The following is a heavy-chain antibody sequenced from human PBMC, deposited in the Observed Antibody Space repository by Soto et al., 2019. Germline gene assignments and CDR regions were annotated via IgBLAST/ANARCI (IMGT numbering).Heavy chain of an antibody. CDR1: GFTFSDYY. CDR2: ISSSSSYT. CDR3: ARDNRPHPLSGNWFDP. D-gene: IGHD1-26*01. V-gene: IGHV3-11*06. J-gene: IGHJ5*02. Sequence: QVQLVESGGGLVKPGGSLRLSCAASGFTFSDYYMSWIRQAPGKGLEWVSYISSSSSYTNYADSVKGRFTISRDNAKNSLYLQMNSLRAEDTAVYYCARDNRPHPLSGNWFDPWGQGTLVTVSS.